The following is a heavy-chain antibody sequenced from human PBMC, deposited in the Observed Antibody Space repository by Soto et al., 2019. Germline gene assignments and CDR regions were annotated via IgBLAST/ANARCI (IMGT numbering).Heavy chain of an antibody. Sequence: SETLSLTCTVSGGSISSYYWSWIRQPPGKGLEWIGYIYYSGSTNYNPSLKSRVTISVDTSKNQFSLKLSSVTAADTAVYYCASTTQVLRRGAFDIWGQGTMVTVSS. CDR1: GGSISSYY. CDR3: ASTTQVLRRGAFDI. J-gene: IGHJ3*02. CDR2: IYYSGST. V-gene: IGHV4-59*01. D-gene: IGHD2-15*01.